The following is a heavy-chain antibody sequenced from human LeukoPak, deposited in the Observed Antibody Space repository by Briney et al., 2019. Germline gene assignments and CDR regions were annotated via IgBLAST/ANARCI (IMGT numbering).Heavy chain of an antibody. Sequence: GRSLRLSCAASGFTFSSYAMHWVRQAPGKGLEWVAVISYDGSNRYYADSVKGRFTISRDNSKNTLYLQMNSLRAEDTAVYYSARALWNYYDSSGYCDYWGQGTLVTVSS. CDR2: ISYDGSNR. CDR1: GFTFSSYA. CDR3: ARALWNYYDSSGYCDY. D-gene: IGHD3-22*01. V-gene: IGHV3-30-3*01. J-gene: IGHJ4*02.